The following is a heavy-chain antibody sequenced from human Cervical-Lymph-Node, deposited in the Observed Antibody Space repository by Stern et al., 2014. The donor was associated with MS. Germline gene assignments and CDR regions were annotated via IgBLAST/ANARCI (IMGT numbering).Heavy chain of an antibody. CDR3: TRGWSA. CDR2: MNPDSGDT. J-gene: IGHJ4*02. CDR1: GYTFTSDD. V-gene: IGHV1-8*01. Sequence: QLGQSGAEVKKPGASVKVSCKVSGYTFTSDDINWVRQVPGQGLEWMGWMNPDSGDTGYAQKFRGKFTITRDLSISTAYMEMSSLKFEDTAVYYCTRGWSAWGQGTLVTV. D-gene: IGHD3-3*01.